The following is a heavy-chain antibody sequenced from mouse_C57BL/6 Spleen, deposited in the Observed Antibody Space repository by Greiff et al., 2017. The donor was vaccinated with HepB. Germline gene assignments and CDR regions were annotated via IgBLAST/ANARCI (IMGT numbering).Heavy chain of an antibody. Sequence: EVNLVESGGGLVQPGGSLKLSCAASGFTFSDYGMAWVRQAPRKGPEWVAFISNLAYSIYYADTVTGRFTISRENAKNTLYLEMSSLRSEDTAMYYCARPYGSRGWYFDVWGTGTTVTVSS. J-gene: IGHJ1*03. CDR2: ISNLAYSI. V-gene: IGHV5-15*01. CDR3: ARPYGSRGWYFDV. D-gene: IGHD1-1*01. CDR1: GFTFSDYG.